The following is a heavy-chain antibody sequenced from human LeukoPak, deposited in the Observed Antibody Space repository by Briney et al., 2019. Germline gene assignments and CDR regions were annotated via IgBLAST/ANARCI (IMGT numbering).Heavy chain of an antibody. Sequence: GGSLRLSCAASGFTFSDYYMSWIRQAPGKGLEWSSYISSSGSTIYYADSVKGRFTISRDNAKNSLYLQMNSLRAEDTAVYYCARLFIAYMGTTGTTAHHAFDIWGQGTMVTVSS. CDR1: GFTFSDYY. CDR2: ISSSGSTI. J-gene: IGHJ3*02. CDR3: ARLFIAYMGTTGTTAHHAFDI. D-gene: IGHD1-1*01. V-gene: IGHV3-11*01.